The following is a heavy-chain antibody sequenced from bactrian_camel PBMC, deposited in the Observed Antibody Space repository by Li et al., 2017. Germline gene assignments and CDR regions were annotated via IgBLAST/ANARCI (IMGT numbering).Heavy chain of an antibody. D-gene: IGHD4*01. CDR1: GYTYSGNC. CDR3: AADLCPDLTWDRDYDVRGESGY. J-gene: IGHJ6*01. V-gene: IGHV3S53*01. Sequence: HVQLVESGGGSVQAGGSLRLSCSASGYTYSGNCCMGWFRQAPGKQREGVAVIDSDGITNIADSVKGRFTISQDSDENTLYLYLQMNSLKPEDTAVYICAADLCPDLTWDRDYDVRGESGYWGQGTQVTVS. CDR2: IDSDGIT.